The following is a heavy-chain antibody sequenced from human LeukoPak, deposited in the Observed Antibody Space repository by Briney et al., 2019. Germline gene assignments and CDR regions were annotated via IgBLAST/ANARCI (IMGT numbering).Heavy chain of an antibody. J-gene: IGHJ6*03. CDR2: IIHSGST. CDR3: ARRLGGGSCYSINYYYYRDV. Sequence: SETLSLICAVSGGSISGYYWSWISQPPGKGLVWIGEIIHSGSTTYNPPLQSRVTISVDTSKNQFSLKLSSVTAADTAVYYCARRLGGGSCYSINYYYYRDVWGKGTTVTVSS. V-gene: IGHV4-34*12. D-gene: IGHD2-15*01. CDR1: GGSISGYY.